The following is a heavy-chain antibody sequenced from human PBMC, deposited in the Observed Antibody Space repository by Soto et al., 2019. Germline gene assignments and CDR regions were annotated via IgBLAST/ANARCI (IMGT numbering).Heavy chain of an antibody. D-gene: IGHD6-13*01. CDR3: AKEEGSSWEEDYYYGMDV. V-gene: IGHV3-30*18. Sequence: PGGSLRLSCAASGFTFSSYGMHWVRQAPGKGLGWVAVISYDGSNKYYADSVKGRFTISRDNSKNTLYLQMNSLRAEDTAVYYCAKEEGSSWEEDYYYGMDVWGQGTTVTVSS. J-gene: IGHJ6*02. CDR2: ISYDGSNK. CDR1: GFTFSSYG.